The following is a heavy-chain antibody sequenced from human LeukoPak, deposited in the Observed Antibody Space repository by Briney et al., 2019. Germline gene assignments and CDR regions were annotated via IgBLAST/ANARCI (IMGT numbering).Heavy chain of an antibody. CDR3: AREGYSSSWYGYYYGMDV. J-gene: IGHJ6*02. D-gene: IGHD6-13*01. V-gene: IGHV3-74*01. Sequence: GGSLRLSCVVSGATLSNLWMNWVRQAPGKGLVWVSRINSDGSSTSYADSVKGRFTISRDNAKNTLYLQMNSLRAEDTAVYYCAREGYSSSWYGYYYGMDVWGQGATVTVSS. CDR1: GATLSNLW. CDR2: INSDGSST.